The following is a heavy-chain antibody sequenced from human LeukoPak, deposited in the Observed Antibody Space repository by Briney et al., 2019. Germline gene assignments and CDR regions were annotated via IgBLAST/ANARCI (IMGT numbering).Heavy chain of an antibody. CDR3: ARRDYGDYSDAFDI. V-gene: IGHV4-59*08. Sequence: SETLSLTCTVSGGSISSYYWSWIRQPPGKGLERIGYIYYSGSTNYNPSLKSRVTISVDTSKNQFSLKLSSVTAADTAVYYCARRDYGDYSDAFDIWGQGTMVTVSS. J-gene: IGHJ3*02. CDR1: GGSISSYY. D-gene: IGHD4-17*01. CDR2: IYYSGST.